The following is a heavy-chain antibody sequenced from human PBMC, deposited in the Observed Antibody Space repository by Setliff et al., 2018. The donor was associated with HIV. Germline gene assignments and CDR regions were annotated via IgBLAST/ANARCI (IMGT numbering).Heavy chain of an antibody. V-gene: IGHV3-30*02. D-gene: IGHD1-26*01. Sequence: PGGSLRLSCAASVFTFNNYGMNWVRQAPGKGLEWVAFIRYDGSQKYYVDSVKGRFTISRDNSKNTLELQMNSLRPEDTAVYYCATDRAVVGGTGSLDSWGQGTLVTVSS. J-gene: IGHJ4*02. CDR3: ATDRAVVGGTGSLDS. CDR1: VFTFNNYG. CDR2: IRYDGSQK.